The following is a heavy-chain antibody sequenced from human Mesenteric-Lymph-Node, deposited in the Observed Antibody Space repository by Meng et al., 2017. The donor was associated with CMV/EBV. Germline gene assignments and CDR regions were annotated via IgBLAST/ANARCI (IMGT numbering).Heavy chain of an antibody. J-gene: IGHJ4*02. D-gene: IGHD2-2*01. CDR3: ARDPRPDCSSTSCSLGY. V-gene: IGHV1-8*01. Sequence: ASVKVSCKASGYTFTSYDINWVRQATGQGLEWMGWMNPNSGNTRYAQKFQGRVTMTRNTSISTAYMELSSLRSEDTAVYYCARDPRPDCSSTSCSLGYWGQGTLVTVSS. CDR1: GYTFTSYD. CDR2: MNPNSGNT.